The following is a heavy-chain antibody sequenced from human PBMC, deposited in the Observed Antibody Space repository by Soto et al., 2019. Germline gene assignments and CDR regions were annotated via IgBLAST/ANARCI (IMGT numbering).Heavy chain of an antibody. D-gene: IGHD4-17*01. CDR1: GGTFSSYA. Sequence: QVQLVQSGAEVKKPGSSVKVSCKASGGTFSSYAISWVRQAPGQGLEWMGGIIPIFGTANYAQKFQGRVTITADESTSTAYMQLSSLRSEDTAVYYCARLPDDYGDYVEGYWGQGTLVTLSS. CDR3: ARLPDDYGDYVEGY. J-gene: IGHJ4*02. V-gene: IGHV1-69*01. CDR2: IIPIFGTA.